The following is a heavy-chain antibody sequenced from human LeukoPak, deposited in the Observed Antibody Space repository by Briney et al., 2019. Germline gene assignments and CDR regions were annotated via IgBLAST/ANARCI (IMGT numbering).Heavy chain of an antibody. CDR2: INPNSGGT. CDR1: GYAFTGCY. D-gene: IGHD6-19*01. CDR3: ARKRAVAGNWFDP. J-gene: IGHJ5*02. V-gene: IGHV1-2*02. Sequence: ASVKVSCKASGYAFTGCYMHWVRQAPGQGLEWMGWINPNSGGTNYAQKFQGRVTMTRDTSISTAYMELSRLRSDDTAVYYCARKRAVAGNWFDPWGQGTLVTVSS.